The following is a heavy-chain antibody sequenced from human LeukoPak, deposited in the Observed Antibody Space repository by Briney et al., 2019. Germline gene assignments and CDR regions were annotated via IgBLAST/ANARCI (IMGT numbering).Heavy chain of an antibody. CDR2: IYYSGST. Sequence: PSETLSLTCTVSGGSISSYHWSWIRQPPGKGLEWIGYIYYSGSTNYNPSLKSRVTISVDTSKNQFSLKLSSVTAADTAVYYCARVRSYYYDSSGYYFDYWGQGTLVTVSS. V-gene: IGHV4-59*01. J-gene: IGHJ4*02. CDR3: ARVRSYYYDSSGYYFDY. CDR1: GGSISSYH. D-gene: IGHD3-22*01.